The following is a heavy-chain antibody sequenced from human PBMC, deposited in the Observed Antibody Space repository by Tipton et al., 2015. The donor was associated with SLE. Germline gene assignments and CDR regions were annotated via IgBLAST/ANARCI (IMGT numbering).Heavy chain of an antibody. CDR3: VPSIAARPRDWYFDL. Sequence: TLSLTCTVSGGSISSSSYYWGWIRQPPGKGLEWIGSIYYSGSTYYNPSLKSRVTISVDTSKNQFSLKLSSVTAADTAVYYCVPSIAARPRDWYFDLWGRGTLVTVSS. V-gene: IGHV4-39*01. D-gene: IGHD6-6*01. CDR2: IYYSGST. CDR1: GGSISSSSYY. J-gene: IGHJ2*01.